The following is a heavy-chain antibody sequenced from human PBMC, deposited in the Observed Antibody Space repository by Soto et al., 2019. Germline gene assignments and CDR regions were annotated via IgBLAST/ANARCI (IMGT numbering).Heavy chain of an antibody. CDR3: ARERTLTGPMDV. V-gene: IGHV1-3*01. CDR2: INAGNGNT. D-gene: IGHD7-27*01. J-gene: IGHJ6*02. CDR1: GYTFTSYA. Sequence: ASVKVSCKASGYTFTSYAMHWVRQAPGQRLEWMGWINAGNGNTKYSQKFQGRVTITRDTSASTAYMELSSLRSEDTAVYYCARERTLTGPMDVWGQGTTVTVSS.